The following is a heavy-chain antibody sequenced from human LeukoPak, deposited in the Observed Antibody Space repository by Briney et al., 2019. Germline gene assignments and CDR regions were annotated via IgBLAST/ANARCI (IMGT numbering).Heavy chain of an antibody. V-gene: IGHV1-8*01. CDR3: ARGRSGLAAAGTYDY. D-gene: IGHD6-13*01. CDR1: GYTFTSSD. CDR2: INPKSGRT. Sequence: ASVKVSFKASGYTFTSSDINWVRQATGQGLEWMGWINPKSGRTGYAKKFQARVSMTMNTSISTAYMEVSSLRFEDTAVYYCARGRSGLAAAGTYDYWGQGTLITVSS. J-gene: IGHJ4*02.